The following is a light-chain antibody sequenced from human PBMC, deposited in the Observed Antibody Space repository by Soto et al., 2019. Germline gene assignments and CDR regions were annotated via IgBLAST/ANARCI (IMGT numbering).Light chain of an antibody. CDR2: EVT. J-gene: IGLJ3*02. CDR3: SSYAASNNFYFV. V-gene: IGLV2-8*01. Sequence: QSVLTQPPSASGSPGHSVTISCTGTSSDVGGCNYVSWYQQYPGRAPKLMIYEVTKRPSGVPDRFSGSKSGNTASLTVSGLQAEDEADYYCSSYAASNNFYFVFGGGTKVTVL. CDR1: SSDVGGCNY.